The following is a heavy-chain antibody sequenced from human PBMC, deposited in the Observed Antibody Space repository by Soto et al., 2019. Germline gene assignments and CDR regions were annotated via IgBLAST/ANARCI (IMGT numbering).Heavy chain of an antibody. D-gene: IGHD3-22*01. CDR3: ARMNYYDTSGYPFDY. J-gene: IGHJ4*02. CDR2: IYFRGTT. Sequence: SETLSLTCTVSGGSISSYYWSWIRQPPGKGLEWIGYIYFRGTTNYNPTLKSRVTMSADTSKNQFSLKLNSVTAADTAVYYCARMNYYDTSGYPFDYWGQGMMVTVSS. V-gene: IGHV4-59*01. CDR1: GGSISSYY.